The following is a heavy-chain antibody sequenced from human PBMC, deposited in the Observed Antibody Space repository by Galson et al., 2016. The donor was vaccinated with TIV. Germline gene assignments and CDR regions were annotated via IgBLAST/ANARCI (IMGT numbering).Heavy chain of an antibody. V-gene: IGHV1-8*01. CDR1: GYTLTSFD. J-gene: IGHJ4*02. Sequence: SVKVSCKASGYTLTSFDISWIRQAPGQGLEWMGWLSPSNGNTGYAQKFRGRITMTRHPSTTTVYMELSGLTSDDTAVYYRARGRYLVMCGYSFDFWGQGTLVTVSS. CDR2: LSPSNGNT. D-gene: IGHD3-22*01. CDR3: ARGRYLVMCGYSFDF.